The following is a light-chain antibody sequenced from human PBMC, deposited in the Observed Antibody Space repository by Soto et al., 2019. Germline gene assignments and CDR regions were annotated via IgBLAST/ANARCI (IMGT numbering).Light chain of an antibody. CDR1: TLQKQY. Sequence: SYELTQPPSVSVSPGQTARITCSGDTLQKQYAYWYQQKPGHAPVPVIYKDSERPSGIPERFSGSSSGTTVTLTISGVQAEDEADYYCQSADSSGTYVVFGGGTKLTVL. V-gene: IGLV3-25*03. CDR2: KDS. CDR3: QSADSSGTYVV. J-gene: IGLJ2*01.